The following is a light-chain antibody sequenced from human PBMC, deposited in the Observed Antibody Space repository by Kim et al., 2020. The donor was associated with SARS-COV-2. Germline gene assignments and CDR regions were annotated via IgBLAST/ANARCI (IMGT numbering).Light chain of an antibody. CDR1: KLGEKY. J-gene: IGLJ3*02. Sequence: PGQPAIIPCSVDKLGEKYASWYQQKPGQSPILVIYQDNKRPSRIPDRFSASNSGYTAALTISGTQAADEADYYCQALDRNTARVFGGGTQLTVL. CDR2: QDN. CDR3: QALDRNTARV. V-gene: IGLV3-1*01.